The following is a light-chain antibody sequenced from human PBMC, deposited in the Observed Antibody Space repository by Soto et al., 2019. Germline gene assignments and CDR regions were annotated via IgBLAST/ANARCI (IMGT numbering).Light chain of an antibody. CDR1: SSDVGGYNY. CDR2: EVS. CDR3: SSYKSTSNYV. Sequence: QSVLTQPASVSGSPGQSITISCTGTSSDVGGYNYVSWYQQHPGKAPKLMIYEVSNRPSGVSNRFSGSKSGNTASLTISRLQAEDEADYYCSSYKSTSNYVFGSGTKVTVL. J-gene: IGLJ1*01. V-gene: IGLV2-14*01.